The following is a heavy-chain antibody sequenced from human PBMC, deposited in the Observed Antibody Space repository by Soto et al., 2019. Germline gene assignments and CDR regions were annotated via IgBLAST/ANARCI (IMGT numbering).Heavy chain of an antibody. CDR1: GFTFSSYG. CDR2: IWYDGSNK. V-gene: IGHV3-33*01. CDR3: ARALYDYGDYVPLGGPPDY. Sequence: QVQLVESGGGVVQPGRSLRLSCAASGFTFSSYGMHWVCQAPGKGLEWVAVIWYDGSNKYYADSVKGRFTISRDNSKNTLYLQMNSLRAEDTAVYYCARALYDYGDYVPLGGPPDYWGQGTLVTVSS. J-gene: IGHJ4*02. D-gene: IGHD4-17*01.